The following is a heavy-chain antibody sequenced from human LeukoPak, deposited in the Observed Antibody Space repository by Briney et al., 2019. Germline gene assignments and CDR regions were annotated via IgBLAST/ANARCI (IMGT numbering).Heavy chain of an antibody. CDR3: ARGAVPDRMSWFDP. CDR1: GGSISSRSNY. CDR2: VYYSGNT. D-gene: IGHD6-19*01. V-gene: IGHV4-39*07. Sequence: PSETLSLTCTGSGGSISSRSNYWGWIRQPPGKGLEWIGYVYYSGNTNYNPSLKSRVTISLDTSKSQFSLKLTSVTAADTAVYYCARGAVPDRMSWFDPWGQGTLLTVSS. J-gene: IGHJ5*02.